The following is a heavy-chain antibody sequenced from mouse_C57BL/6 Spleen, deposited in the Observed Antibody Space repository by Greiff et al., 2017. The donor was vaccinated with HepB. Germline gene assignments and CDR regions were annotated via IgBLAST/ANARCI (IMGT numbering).Heavy chain of an antibody. J-gene: IGHJ4*01. CDR1: GFSLTSYG. CDR3: ARNIPLYAMDY. CDR2: IWSGGST. Sequence: VQLQQSGPGLVQPSQSLSITCTVSGFSLTSYGVHWVRQSPGKGLEWLGVIWSGGSTDYNAAFISRLSISKDNSKSQVFFKMNSLQADDTAIYYCARNIPLYAMDYWGQGTSVTVSS. V-gene: IGHV2-2*01. D-gene: IGHD5-1-1*01.